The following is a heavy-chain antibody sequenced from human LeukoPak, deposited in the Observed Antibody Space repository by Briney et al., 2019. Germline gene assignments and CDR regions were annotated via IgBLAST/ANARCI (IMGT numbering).Heavy chain of an antibody. CDR2: ISAYNGNT. V-gene: IGHV1-18*01. CDR3: ARGFPPRRNYDINGYYSYYFDY. J-gene: IGHJ4*02. CDR1: GYTFTSYG. Sequence: ASVKVSCKASGYTFTSYGISWVRQAPGQGLEWMGWISAYNGNTNYAQKFQSRVTMTTDTSTTTAYMELRSLRFDDTAVYYCARGFPPRRNYDINGYYSYYFDYWGQGTLVTVSS. D-gene: IGHD3-22*01.